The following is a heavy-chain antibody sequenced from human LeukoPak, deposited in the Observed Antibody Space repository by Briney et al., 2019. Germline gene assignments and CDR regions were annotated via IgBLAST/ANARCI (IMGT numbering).Heavy chain of an antibody. J-gene: IGHJ4*02. D-gene: IGHD2-15*01. CDR2: MSGSGGST. CDR1: GFTFSSYA. CDR3: AKFVVVNDYFDY. V-gene: IGHV3-23*01. Sequence: GGSLRLSCAASGFTFSSYAMGWVGQAPGKGLEWVSAMSGSGGSTYYADSVKGRFTISRDNSKNTLYLQMNSLRAEDTAVYYCAKFVVVNDYFDYWGQGTLVTVSS.